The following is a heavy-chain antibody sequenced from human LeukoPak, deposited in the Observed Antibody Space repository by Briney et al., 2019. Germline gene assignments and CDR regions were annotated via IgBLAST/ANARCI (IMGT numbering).Heavy chain of an antibody. CDR2: ISSSGSTI. CDR1: GFTFSDYY. J-gene: IGHJ4*02. D-gene: IGHD3-22*01. Sequence: GGSLRLSCAASGFTFSDYYMSWIRQAPGKGLEWVSYISSSGSTIYYADSVKGRFTISRDNAKNSPYLQMNSLRAEDTAVYYCATLPAPSDSSGYSTDYWGQGTLVTVSS. CDR3: ATLPAPSDSSGYSTDY. V-gene: IGHV3-11*01.